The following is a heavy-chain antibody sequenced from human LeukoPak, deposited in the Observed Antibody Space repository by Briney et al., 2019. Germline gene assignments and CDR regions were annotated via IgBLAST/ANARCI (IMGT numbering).Heavy chain of an antibody. CDR1: GGSISSYY. Sequence: SETLSLTCTVSGGSISSYYWSWIRQPPGKGLEWIGCIYYSGSTKYNPSLKSRVTISVDTSNNQFSLNVSSVTAADTAVYYCARRLDCSGGSCYSWYLDLWGRGTLVTVSS. CDR3: ARRLDCSGGSCYSWYLDL. D-gene: IGHD2-15*01. V-gene: IGHV4-59*08. CDR2: IYYSGST. J-gene: IGHJ2*01.